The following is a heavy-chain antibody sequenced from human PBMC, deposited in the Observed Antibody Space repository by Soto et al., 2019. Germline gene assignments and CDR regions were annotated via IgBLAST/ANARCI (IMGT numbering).Heavy chain of an antibody. V-gene: IGHV3-33*01. CDR1: GFTFSSYG. CDR2: IWYDGSNK. D-gene: IGHD4-17*01. CDR3: ARGVGAEATVVTPLDY. J-gene: IGHJ4*02. Sequence: QVQLVESGGGVVQPGRSLRLSCAASGFTFSSYGMHWVRQAPGKGLEWVAVIWYDGSNKYYADSVKGRFTISRDNSKNTLYLQMNSLRAEDTAVYYCARGVGAEATVVTPLDYWGQGTLVTVSS.